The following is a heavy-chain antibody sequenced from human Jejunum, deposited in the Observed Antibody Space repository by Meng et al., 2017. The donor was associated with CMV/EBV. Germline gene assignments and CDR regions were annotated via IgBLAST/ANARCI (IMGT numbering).Heavy chain of an antibody. V-gene: IGHV3-30-3*01. CDR2: ISYDGTKK. D-gene: IGHD2/OR15-2a*01. CDR3: ASTSEGSFNY. Sequence: AASGFVFSGYAMHWVRQVPGKGLEWVALISYDGTKKFYADSVKGRFTISRDNSKNTLYLQMNSLRIEDTALFYCASTSEGSFNYWGQGTRVTVSS. CDR1: GFVFSGYA. J-gene: IGHJ4*02.